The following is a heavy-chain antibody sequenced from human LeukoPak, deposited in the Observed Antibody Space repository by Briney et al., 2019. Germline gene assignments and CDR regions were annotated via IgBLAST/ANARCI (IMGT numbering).Heavy chain of an antibody. V-gene: IGHV3-66*01. D-gene: IGHD3-9*01. Sequence: TGGSLRLSCAASGFTVSSNYMSWVRQAPGKGLEWVSVIYSGGSTYYADSVKGRFTISRDNSKNTLYLQMNSLRAEDTAVYYCARTYYDILTAYNPYFDYWGQGTLVTVSS. J-gene: IGHJ4*02. CDR2: IYSGGST. CDR1: GFTVSSNY. CDR3: ARTYYDILTAYNPYFDY.